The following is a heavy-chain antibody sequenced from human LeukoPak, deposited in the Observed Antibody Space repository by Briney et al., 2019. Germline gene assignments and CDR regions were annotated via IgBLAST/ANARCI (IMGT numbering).Heavy chain of an antibody. Sequence: GGSLRLSCAASKFTFSSYAMSWVRQAPGKGLEWVSAISGGGDSTFYTDSVKGRFTISRDNSKNVLYLQMNTLRAEDTAIYYCARDSVMYSSSWYELDLWGQGILVTVSP. V-gene: IGHV3-23*01. D-gene: IGHD6-13*01. CDR2: ISGGGDST. CDR3: ARDSVMYSSSWYELDL. CDR1: KFTFSSYA. J-gene: IGHJ5*02.